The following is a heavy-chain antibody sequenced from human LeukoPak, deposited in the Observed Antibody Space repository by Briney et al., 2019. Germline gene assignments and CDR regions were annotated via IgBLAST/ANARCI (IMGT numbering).Heavy chain of an antibody. D-gene: IGHD3-3*01. CDR2: IYYSGNT. CDR3: ARQTGVGLFILP. CDR1: GGSISSSSYY. Sequence: PSETLSLTCTVSGGSISSSSYYWGWIRRPPGKGLEWVGSIYYSGNTYYNPSLKSRVTISVDTSKNQFSLKFTSVTAADTAVYYCARQTGVGLFILPGGQGTLVTVSS. J-gene: IGHJ4*02. V-gene: IGHV4-39*01.